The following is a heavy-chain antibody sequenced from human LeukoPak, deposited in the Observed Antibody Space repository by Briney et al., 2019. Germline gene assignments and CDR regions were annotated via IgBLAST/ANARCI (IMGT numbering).Heavy chain of an antibody. D-gene: IGHD3-10*01. CDR3: ATPRRIHGSGLAVRYSWLDP. J-gene: IGHJ5*02. CDR1: GGSFSNSA. V-gene: IGHV1-69*13. CDR2: IIPIFETT. Sequence: SVKVSCKASGGSFSNSAFSWVRQAPGQGLEWMGGIIPIFETTNYAQKFQGRVTITADESTGTAYMELSGLRSEDTAMYYCATPRRIHGSGLAVRYSWLDPWGQGTLVTVSS.